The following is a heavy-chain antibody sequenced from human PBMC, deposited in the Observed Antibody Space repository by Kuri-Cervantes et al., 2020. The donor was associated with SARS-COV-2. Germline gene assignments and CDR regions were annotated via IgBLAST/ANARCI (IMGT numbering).Heavy chain of an antibody. CDR1: GFTFSSYS. CDR2: ISSSSSTI. V-gene: IGHV3-48*01. J-gene: IGHJ4*02. D-gene: IGHD3-3*01. CDR3: AMTIFGPGY. Sequence: GESLKISCAASGFTFSSYSMNWVRQAPGKGLEWVSYISSSSSTIYYADSVKGRFTISRDNAKNSLYLQMNSLRAEDTSVYYCAMTIFGPGYWGQGTLVTVSS.